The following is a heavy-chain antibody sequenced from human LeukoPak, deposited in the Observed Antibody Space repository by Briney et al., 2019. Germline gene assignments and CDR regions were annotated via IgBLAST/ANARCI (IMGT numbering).Heavy chain of an antibody. CDR2: IKEDGGEI. J-gene: IGHJ3*02. V-gene: IGHV3-7*02. Sequence: PGRSLRLSRAASGFTFSICWMSWVRQAPGKGLEWVASIKEDGGEIHYVDSVEGRFTISRDNAKNSLYLQMNSLRAEDTAVYYCETYSAFDIWGHGTMVTVSS. CDR3: ETYSAFDI. CDR1: GFTFSICW. D-gene: IGHD2-21*01.